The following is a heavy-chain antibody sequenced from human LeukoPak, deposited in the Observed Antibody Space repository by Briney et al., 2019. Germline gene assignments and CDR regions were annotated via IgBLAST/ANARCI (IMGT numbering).Heavy chain of an antibody. V-gene: IGHV1-46*01. Sequence: ASVKVSCKSSGGTFSSYAISWMRQAPGQGLEWMGIINPSGGSTSYAQKFQGRVTMTRDTSTSTVYMELSSLRSEDTAVYYCARDGAAGLNWFDPWGQGTLVTVSS. CDR1: GGTFSSYA. J-gene: IGHJ5*02. CDR2: INPSGGST. CDR3: ARDGAAGLNWFDP. D-gene: IGHD6-13*01.